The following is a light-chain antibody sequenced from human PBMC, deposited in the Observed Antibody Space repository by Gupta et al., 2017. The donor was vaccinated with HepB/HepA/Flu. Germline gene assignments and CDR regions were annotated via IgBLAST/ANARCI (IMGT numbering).Light chain of an antibody. CDR1: NIETKS. J-gene: IGLJ2*01. V-gene: IGLV3-21*03. Sequence: SSVLTQQPAVSVAPGKTASITCGGENIETKSVHWYQQKPGQAPVLVVYGDGDRPAWIPRRFADSNSGDTATLTISRVEAGDEADYYCQVWDNGRVVFGGGTKLTVL. CDR3: QVWDNGRVV. CDR2: GDG.